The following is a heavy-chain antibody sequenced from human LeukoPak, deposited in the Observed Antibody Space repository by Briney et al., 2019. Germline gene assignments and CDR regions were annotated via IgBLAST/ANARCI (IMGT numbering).Heavy chain of an antibody. J-gene: IGHJ6*02. CDR2: INYSGST. CDR3: ARSSGGKAGYGMDV. CDR1: GGSISSYY. V-gene: IGHV4-59*08. D-gene: IGHD2-15*01. Sequence: SETLSLTCTVSGGSISSYYWSWIRQPPGKGLEWLGYINYSGSTNYNPSLKSRVTISVDTSKNQFSLKLSSVTAADTAVYYCARSSGGKAGYGMDVWGQGTTVTVSS.